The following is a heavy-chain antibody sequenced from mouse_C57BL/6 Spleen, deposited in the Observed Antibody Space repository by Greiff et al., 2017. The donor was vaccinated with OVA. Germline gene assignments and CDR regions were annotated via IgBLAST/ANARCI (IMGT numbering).Heavy chain of an antibody. CDR1: GYAFSSSW. V-gene: IGHV1-82*01. Sequence: QVQLKQSGPELVKPGASVKISCKASGYAFSSSWMNWVKQRPGKGLEWIGRIYPGDGDTNYNGKFKGKATLTADKSSSTAYMQLSSLTSEDSAVYFCARGGYYGSREVYFDYWGQGTTLTVSS. CDR3: ARGGYYGSREVYFDY. D-gene: IGHD1-1*01. J-gene: IGHJ2*01. CDR2: IYPGDGDT.